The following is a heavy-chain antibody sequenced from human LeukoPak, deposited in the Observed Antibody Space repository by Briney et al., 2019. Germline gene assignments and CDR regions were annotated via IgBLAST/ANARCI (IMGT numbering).Heavy chain of an antibody. CDR1: GYTFTSYY. CDR3: ARGYCTNGVCYSLDY. Sequence: ASVKVSCKASGYTFTSYYMHWVRQAPGQGLEWMGIINPSGGSTSYAQKFQGRVTMTRDMSTSTVYMELSSLRSEDTAVYYCARGYCTNGVCYSLDYWGQGALVTVSS. D-gene: IGHD2-8*01. V-gene: IGHV1-46*01. J-gene: IGHJ4*02. CDR2: INPSGGST.